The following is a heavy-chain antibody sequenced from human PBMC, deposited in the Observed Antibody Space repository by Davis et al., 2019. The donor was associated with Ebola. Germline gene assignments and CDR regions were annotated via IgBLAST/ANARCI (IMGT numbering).Heavy chain of an antibody. Sequence: GESLKISCAASGFTFSDYYMSWIRQAPGKGLEWVSYISSSSSYTNYADSVKGRFTISRDNAKNSLYLQMNSLRAEDTAVYYCAREDPPMVRGERRTTPKQNYWGQGTLVTVSS. D-gene: IGHD3-10*01. CDR1: GFTFSDYY. V-gene: IGHV3-11*06. CDR2: ISSSSSYT. J-gene: IGHJ4*02. CDR3: AREDPPMVRGERRTTPKQNY.